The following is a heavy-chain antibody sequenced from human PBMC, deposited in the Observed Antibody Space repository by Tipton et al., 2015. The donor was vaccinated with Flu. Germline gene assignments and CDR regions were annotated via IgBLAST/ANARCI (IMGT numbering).Heavy chain of an antibody. CDR1: GGSISSYY. CDR2: IYYSGST. J-gene: IGHJ4*02. Sequence: TLSLTCTVSGGSISSYYWSWIRQPPGKGLEWIGSIYYSGSTYYNPSLKSRVTISVDTSKNQFSLKLSSVTAADTAVYYCARQVLGIVVVVAASPYFDYWGQGTLVTVSS. V-gene: IGHV4-39*01. D-gene: IGHD2-15*01. CDR3: ARQVLGIVVVVAASPYFDY.